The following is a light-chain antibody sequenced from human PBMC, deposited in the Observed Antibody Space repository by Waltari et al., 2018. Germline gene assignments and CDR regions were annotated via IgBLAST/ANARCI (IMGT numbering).Light chain of an antibody. CDR1: QSVSTY. CDR3: QHRSNWPWT. CDR2: DAS. Sequence: EIVLTQSPATLSLSPGEKTTLYCRASQSVSTYLAWFQQKPGQAPRLLIYDASNRATGIPARFRGSGSGTDFSLTISSLEPEDCAVYYCQHRSNWPWTFGQGTKVEIK. V-gene: IGKV3-11*01. J-gene: IGKJ1*01.